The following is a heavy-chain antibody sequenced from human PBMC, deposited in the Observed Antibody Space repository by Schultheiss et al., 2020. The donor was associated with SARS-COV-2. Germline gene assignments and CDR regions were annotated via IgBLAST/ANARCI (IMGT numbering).Heavy chain of an antibody. CDR1: GGSVSSGSYY. J-gene: IGHJ6*02. CDR2: IYYSGST. D-gene: IGHD5-18*01. V-gene: IGHV4-61*01. CDR3: ARHGRSGYSLLDYYYYGMDV. Sequence: SETLSLTCTVSGGSVSSGSYYWSWIRQPPGKGLEWIGYIYYSGSTNYNPSLKSRVTISVDTSKNQFSLKLSSVTAADTAVYYCARHGRSGYSLLDYYYYGMDVWGQGTTVTVSS.